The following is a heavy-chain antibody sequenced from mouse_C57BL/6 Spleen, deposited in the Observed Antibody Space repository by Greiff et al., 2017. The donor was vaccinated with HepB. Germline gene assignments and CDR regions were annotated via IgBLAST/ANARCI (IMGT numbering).Heavy chain of an antibody. CDR3: ARRTDYDYDGVPYYFDY. CDR1: GYAFSSSW. D-gene: IGHD2-4*01. Sequence: QVQLKQSGPELVKPGASVKISCKASGYAFSSSWMNWVKQRPGKGLEWIGRIYPGDGDTNYNGKFKGKATLTADKSSSTAYMQLSSLTSEDSAVYFCARRTDYDYDGVPYYFDYWGQGTTLTVSS. V-gene: IGHV1-82*01. J-gene: IGHJ2*01. CDR2: IYPGDGDT.